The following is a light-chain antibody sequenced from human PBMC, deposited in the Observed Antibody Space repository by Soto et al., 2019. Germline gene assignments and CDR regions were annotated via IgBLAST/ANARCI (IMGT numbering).Light chain of an antibody. CDR1: SSDVGGYNY. CDR3: CSYAGRYTYV. CDR2: DVS. J-gene: IGLJ1*01. Sequence: QSALTQPRSVSGSPGQSVTISCTGTSSDVGGYNYVSWYQQHPGRAPKLMIYDVSKRPSGVPDRFSGSKSGYTASLTISGLQAEDEADYYCCSYAGRYTYVFGTGTKLTVL. V-gene: IGLV2-11*01.